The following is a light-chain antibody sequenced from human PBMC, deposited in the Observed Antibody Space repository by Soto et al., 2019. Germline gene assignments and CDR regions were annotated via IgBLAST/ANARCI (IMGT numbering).Light chain of an antibody. J-gene: IGKJ5*01. V-gene: IGKV3-20*01. CDR3: LHYGGSPLT. CDR1: QSVNSDY. CDR2: GAS. Sequence: EIVLTQSPGTLSLSPVERATLSCRASQSVNSDYLAWFQQKPGQAPRLLIYGASTRTTGIPDRFSGSGSGTDFTLTIGRLEPGDFAVYYCLHYGGSPLTFGQGTRLEIK.